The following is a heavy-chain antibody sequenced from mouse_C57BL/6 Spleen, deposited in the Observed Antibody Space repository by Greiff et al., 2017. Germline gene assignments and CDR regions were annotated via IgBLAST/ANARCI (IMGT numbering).Heavy chain of an antibody. CDR2: ISSGGDYI. Sequence: EVQVVESGEGLVKPGGSLKLSCAASGFTFSSYAMSWVRQTPEKRLEWVAYISSGGDYIYYADTVKGRFTISRDNARNTLYLQMSRLKSEDTAMYYCTREYYYGSSSWYFDVWGTGTTVTVSS. D-gene: IGHD1-1*01. CDR3: TREYYYGSSSWYFDV. J-gene: IGHJ1*03. CDR1: GFTFSSYA. V-gene: IGHV5-9-1*02.